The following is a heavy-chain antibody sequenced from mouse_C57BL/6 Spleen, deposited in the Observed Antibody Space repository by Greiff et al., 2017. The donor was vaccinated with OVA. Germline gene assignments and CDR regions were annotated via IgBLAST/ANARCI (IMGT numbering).Heavy chain of an antibody. Sequence: EVQLQQSGPELVKPGASVKISCKASGYTFTDYYMNWVKQSHGKSLEWIGDINPNNGGTSYNQKFKGKATLTVDKSSSTAYMELRSLTSEDSAVYYGARMAYGYDDWFAYWGQGTLVTVSA. J-gene: IGHJ3*01. CDR3: ARMAYGYDDWFAY. CDR1: GYTFTDYY. CDR2: INPNNGGT. V-gene: IGHV1-26*01. D-gene: IGHD2-2*01.